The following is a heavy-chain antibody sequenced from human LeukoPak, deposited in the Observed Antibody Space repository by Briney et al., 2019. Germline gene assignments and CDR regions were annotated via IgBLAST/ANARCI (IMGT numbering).Heavy chain of an antibody. Sequence: SETLSLTCTGSGGSISSYYWSWIRQPPGKGMDWIGYIYYSGSTNYNPSLKSRVTISVDTSKNQFSLKLSSVTAADTAVYYCARAPYGDYAFDYWGQGALVTVSS. CDR3: ARAPYGDYAFDY. D-gene: IGHD4-17*01. CDR2: IYYSGST. V-gene: IGHV4-59*01. CDR1: GGSISSYY. J-gene: IGHJ4*02.